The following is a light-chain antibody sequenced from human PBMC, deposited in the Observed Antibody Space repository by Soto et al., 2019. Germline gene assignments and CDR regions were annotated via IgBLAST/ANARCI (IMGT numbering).Light chain of an antibody. V-gene: IGKV3-11*01. Sequence: EIVLTQSPATLSLSPGERATLSCRASQSVSRYLAWYQQKPGQAPRLLIFDASSRATGIPARFIGSGSGTDFTLTISSLAPADFAVYDCQERGKWSYTFGLGTKLEIK. J-gene: IGKJ2*01. CDR2: DAS. CDR1: QSVSRY. CDR3: QERGKWSYT.